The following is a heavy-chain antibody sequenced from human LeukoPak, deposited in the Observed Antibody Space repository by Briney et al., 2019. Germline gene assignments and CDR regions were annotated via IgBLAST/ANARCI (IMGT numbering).Heavy chain of an antibody. D-gene: IGHD3-3*01. J-gene: IGHJ4*02. Sequence: PGGSLRLSCAASGFTFDDFGMSWVRQAPGKGLKWVSGINWNGGSTGYADSVKGRFTISRDNAKNSLHLQMNSLRAEDTALYYCARAFSTYYDFWITLWGQGTLVTVSS. CDR3: ARAFSTYYDFWITL. V-gene: IGHV3-20*04. CDR1: GFTFDDFG. CDR2: INWNGGST.